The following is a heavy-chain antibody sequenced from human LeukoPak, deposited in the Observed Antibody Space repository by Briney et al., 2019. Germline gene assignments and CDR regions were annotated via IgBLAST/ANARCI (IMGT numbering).Heavy chain of an antibody. Sequence: SEILSLTCTVSGGSLTIYYWSWMRDPPGGGLEWSGYVYASGATNAHPSLKSRVTISVDPSKHQFALKLSSLTAADTAVYYCARHGKGVTYFYTFDIWGQGTVVAVSS. CDR1: GGSLTIYY. D-gene: IGHD2/OR15-2a*01. CDR3: ARHGKGVTYFYTFDI. V-gene: IGHV4-59*08. CDR2: VYASGAT. J-gene: IGHJ3*02.